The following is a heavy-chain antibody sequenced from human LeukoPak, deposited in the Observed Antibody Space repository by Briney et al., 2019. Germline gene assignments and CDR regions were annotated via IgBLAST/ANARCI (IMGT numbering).Heavy chain of an antibody. Sequence: PGGSLRLSCAASGFTFSSYAMSWVRQAPGKGLEWVSVIYSGGSTYYADSVKGRFTISRHNSKNTLYLQMNSLRAEDTAVYYCARTASTSWFDPWGQGTLVTVSS. D-gene: IGHD2-2*01. CDR1: GFTFSSYA. CDR2: IYSGGST. V-gene: IGHV3-53*04. J-gene: IGHJ5*02. CDR3: ARTASTSWFDP.